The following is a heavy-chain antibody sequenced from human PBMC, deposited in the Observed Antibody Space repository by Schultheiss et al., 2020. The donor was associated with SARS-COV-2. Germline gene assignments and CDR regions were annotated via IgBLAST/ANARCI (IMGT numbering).Heavy chain of an antibody. J-gene: IGHJ4*02. D-gene: IGHD5-24*01. Sequence: GGSLRLSCAASGFTFSDYYMSWVRQAPGKGLEWVSVIYSGGSTYYADSVKGRFTISRDNSKNTLYLQMNSLRAEDTAVYYCARDRDHDSWGQGTLVTVSS. CDR1: GFTFSDYY. CDR2: IYSGGST. V-gene: IGHV3-66*01. CDR3: ARDRDHDS.